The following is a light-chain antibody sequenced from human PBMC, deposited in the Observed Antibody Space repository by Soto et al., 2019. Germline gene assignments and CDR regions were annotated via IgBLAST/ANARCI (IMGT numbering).Light chain of an antibody. CDR3: HQYSTWPT. J-gene: IGKJ1*01. Sequence: MTQSPSSLSASLGERVTLSCTASQCILSNVSWFQQKPVQSPRLLIYATSTRATGVPARFSGGGSGTEFTLTISRLQSEDFAVYFCHQYSTWPTFGQGTKVDIK. V-gene: IGKV3-15*01. CDR1: QCILSN. CDR2: ATS.